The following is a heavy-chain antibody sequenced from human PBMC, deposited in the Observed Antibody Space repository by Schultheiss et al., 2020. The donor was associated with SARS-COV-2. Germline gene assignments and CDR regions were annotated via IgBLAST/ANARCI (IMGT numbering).Heavy chain of an antibody. CDR1: GHTFISNG. J-gene: IGHJ5*02. CDR2: ISGDNGNT. Sequence: ASVKVSCKASGHTFISNGITWVRQAPGQGLEWMGWISGDNGNTDYAQKLKGRITMTTDTSTSTAYMELSSLRSEDTAVYYCAAREGRYCSSTSCYWFDPWGQGTLVTVSS. D-gene: IGHD2-2*01. V-gene: IGHV1-18*01. CDR3: AAREGRYCSSTSCYWFDP.